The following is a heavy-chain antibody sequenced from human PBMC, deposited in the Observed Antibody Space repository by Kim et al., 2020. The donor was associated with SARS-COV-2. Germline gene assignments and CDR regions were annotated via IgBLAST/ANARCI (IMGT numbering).Heavy chain of an antibody. Sequence: GESLKISCKSSGYSFSSYWISWVRQMPGKGLEWMGRIDPSDSYTKYSPSFQGHVTISADKSISTAYLQWSSLKASDTAMYYCARRGDYYDSSGYSGDAFDIWGQGTMVTVSS. J-gene: IGHJ3*02. V-gene: IGHV5-10-1*01. D-gene: IGHD3-22*01. CDR1: GYSFSSYW. CDR3: ARRGDYYDSSGYSGDAFDI. CDR2: IDPSDSYT.